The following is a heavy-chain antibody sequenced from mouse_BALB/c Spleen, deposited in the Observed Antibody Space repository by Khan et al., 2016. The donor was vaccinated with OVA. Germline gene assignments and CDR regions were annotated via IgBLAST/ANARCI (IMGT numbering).Heavy chain of an antibody. J-gene: IGHJ2*01. V-gene: IGHV1-7*01. CDR1: GYTFINYW. CDR3: ARRSLRWDFDY. CDR2: INPSTGYT. D-gene: IGHD1-1*01. Sequence: QVQLKQSGAELAKPGASVKMSCKASGYTFINYWILWVKQRPGQGLEWIGYINPSTGYTEYNQNFKDKTTLTADKSSSTAYMQLSSLTSEDSAVYYCARRSLRWDFDYGGKGTTLTVSS.